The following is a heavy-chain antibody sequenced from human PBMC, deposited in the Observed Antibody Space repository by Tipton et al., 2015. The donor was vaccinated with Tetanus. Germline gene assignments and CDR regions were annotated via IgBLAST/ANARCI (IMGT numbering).Heavy chain of an antibody. CDR3: ARSKLLWFGESLSGFDS. CDR2: IYYTALT. J-gene: IGHJ4*02. CDR1: GASINAGGYL. D-gene: IGHD3-10*01. Sequence: TLSLTCTVSGASINAGGYLWTWVRQRPGKGLEWIGNIYYTALTSYTPSLSSRVTISVDTSKSQFSLRLTSVTAADTAVYYCARSKLLWFGESLSGFDSWGQGTLVTVSA. V-gene: IGHV4-31*03.